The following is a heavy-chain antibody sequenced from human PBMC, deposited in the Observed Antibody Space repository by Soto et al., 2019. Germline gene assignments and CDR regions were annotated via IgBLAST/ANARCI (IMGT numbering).Heavy chain of an antibody. J-gene: IGHJ4*02. CDR1: GLIFSNYK. Sequence: VQLVESGGGLVQPGGSLRLSCAASGLIFSNYKMHWVRQAPGKGLVWVSRISTDGSITDYADSVKGRFTVSRDNAKNTLYLQMNSLRVDDTAVYYCARDTNGLHYWGQGTLVTVSS. CDR2: ISTDGSIT. D-gene: IGHD2-8*01. CDR3: ARDTNGLHY. V-gene: IGHV3-74*01.